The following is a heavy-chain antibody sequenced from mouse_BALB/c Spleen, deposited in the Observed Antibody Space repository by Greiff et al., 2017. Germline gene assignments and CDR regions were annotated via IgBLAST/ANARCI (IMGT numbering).Heavy chain of an antibody. CDR3: ARAVAWFAY. CDR1: GYTFTSYW. J-gene: IGHJ3*01. V-gene: IGHV1S81*02. Sequence: VQLQQPGAELVKPGASVKLSYKASGYTFTSYWMHWVKQRPGQGLEWIGEINPSNGRTNYNEKFKSKATLTVDKSSSTAYMQLSSLTSEDSAVYYCARAVAWFAYWGQGTLVTVSA. D-gene: IGHD1-1*02. CDR2: INPSNGRT.